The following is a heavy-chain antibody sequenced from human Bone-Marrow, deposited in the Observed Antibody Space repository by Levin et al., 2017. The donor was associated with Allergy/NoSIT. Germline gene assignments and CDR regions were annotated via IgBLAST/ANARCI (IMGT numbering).Heavy chain of an antibody. V-gene: IGHV1-8*01. CDR2: MNPNSGNT. CDR1: GYTFTSYD. CDR3: TRGLKKHYPPPLSIWFDP. Sequence: GESLKISCKASGYTFTSYDINWVRQATGQGLEWMGWMNPNSGNTGYAQKFPGRVTMTRNTSISTAYLEVSSLTFEDTAVYYCTRGLKKHYPPPLSIWFDPWGQGTLVTVSS. D-gene: IGHD2/OR15-2a*01. J-gene: IGHJ5*02.